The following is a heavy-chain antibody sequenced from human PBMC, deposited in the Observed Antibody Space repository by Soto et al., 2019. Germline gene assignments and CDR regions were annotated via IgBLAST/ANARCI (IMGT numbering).Heavy chain of an antibody. V-gene: IGHV4-31*01. CDR1: GGSISSGGYY. CDR2: IYYSGST. Sequence: QVQLQESGPGLVKPSQTLSLTCTVSGGSISSGGYYWSWIRQHPGKGLEWIGYIYYSGSTYYNPALKRIVTIAVDTAKNPFSLKLSSVTAADTAVYYCARTVVVAADNWFDPWGQGTLVTVSS. J-gene: IGHJ5*02. CDR3: ARTVVVAADNWFDP. D-gene: IGHD2-15*01.